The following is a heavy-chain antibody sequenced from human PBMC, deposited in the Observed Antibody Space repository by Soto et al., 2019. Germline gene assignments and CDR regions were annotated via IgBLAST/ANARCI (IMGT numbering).Heavy chain of an antibody. CDR1: GFTFSSYT. D-gene: IGHD6-13*01. CDR2: ISSSASYI. CDR3: ARDRTSWYSDY. J-gene: IGHJ4*02. Sequence: EVQLVESGGGLVKPGGSLRLSCAASGFTFSSYTMNWVRQAPGKGLEWVSSISSSASYIFYADSVKGRFTISRDNAKNSLYLQMNSLRAEDTAVYYCARDRTSWYSDYWGQGTLVTVSS. V-gene: IGHV3-21*01.